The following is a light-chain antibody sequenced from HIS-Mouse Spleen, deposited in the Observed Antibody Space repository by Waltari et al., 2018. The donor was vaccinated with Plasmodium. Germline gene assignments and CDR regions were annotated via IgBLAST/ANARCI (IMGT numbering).Light chain of an antibody. Sequence: SYELTQPPSVSVSPVQTASITCSGDKLGDKYACWYQQKPGQSPGLVIYQDSKRPAGIPERFSGSNSGNTATLTISGTQAMDEADYYCQAWDSSTAVFGGGTKLTVL. CDR2: QDS. CDR1: KLGDKY. CDR3: QAWDSSTAV. J-gene: IGLJ3*02. V-gene: IGLV3-1*01.